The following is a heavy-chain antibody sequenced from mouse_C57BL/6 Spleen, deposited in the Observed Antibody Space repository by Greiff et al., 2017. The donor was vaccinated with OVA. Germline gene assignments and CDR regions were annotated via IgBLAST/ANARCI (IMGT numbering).Heavy chain of an antibody. CDR3: ATGTGNFDY. J-gene: IGHJ2*01. CDR1: GYSFTSYY. V-gene: IGHV1-66*01. D-gene: IGHD4-1*01. CDR2: IYPGSGNT. Sequence: QVQLKESGPELVKPGASVKISCKASGYSFTSYYIHWVKQRPGQGLEWIGWIYPGSGNTKYNEKFKGKATLTADTSSSTAYMQLSSLTSEDSAVYYCATGTGNFDYWGQGTTLTVSS.